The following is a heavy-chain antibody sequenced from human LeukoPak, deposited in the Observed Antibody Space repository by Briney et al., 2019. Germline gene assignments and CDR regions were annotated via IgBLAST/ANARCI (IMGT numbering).Heavy chain of an antibody. D-gene: IGHD7-27*01. Sequence: GASVKVSCKASGGTFSSYAISWVRQAPGQGLEWMGGIIPIFGTANYAQKFQGRVTITADESTSTAYMELSSLRSEDTAVYYCARVVNWGHYYYYYMDVWGKGTTVTISS. V-gene: IGHV1-69*13. CDR1: GGTFSSYA. CDR3: ARVVNWGHYYYYYMDV. J-gene: IGHJ6*03. CDR2: IIPIFGTA.